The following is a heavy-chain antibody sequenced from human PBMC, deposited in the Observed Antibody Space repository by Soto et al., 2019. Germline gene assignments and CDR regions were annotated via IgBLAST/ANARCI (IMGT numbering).Heavy chain of an antibody. V-gene: IGHV3-30-3*01. CDR3: ARGGAWTPEGLGY. CDR1: GFTFSSFA. J-gene: IGHJ4*02. Sequence: QVQLVESGGGVVQPGRSLRLSCAASGFTFSSFAMHWVRQAPGKGLEWLAVISSDVVNYYYAESVKGRFTTSRDNSKNTLYLQKNSLRNEDTAVYYCARGGAWTPEGLGYWGQGTLVTVSS. D-gene: IGHD2-15*01. CDR2: ISSDVVNY.